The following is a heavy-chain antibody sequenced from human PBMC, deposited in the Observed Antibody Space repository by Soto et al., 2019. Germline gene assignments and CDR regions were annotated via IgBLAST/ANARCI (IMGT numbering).Heavy chain of an antibody. Sequence: PSQTLSLTCAISGDSVSSNTAAWNWIRSSPSRGLEWLGRTYYRSNWRHDYAVSVKSRITVNPDTSKNHFSLQLNSVIPDDTAVYYCARGVAGTGFDLWGHGTLVTVSS. J-gene: IGHJ4*01. V-gene: IGHV6-1*01. D-gene: IGHD6-19*01. CDR1: GDSVSSNTAA. CDR3: ARGVAGTGFDL. CDR2: TYYRSNWRH.